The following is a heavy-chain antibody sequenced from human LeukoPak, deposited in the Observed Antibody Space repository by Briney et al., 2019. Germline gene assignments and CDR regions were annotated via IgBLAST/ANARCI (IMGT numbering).Heavy chain of an antibody. V-gene: IGHV5-51*01. CDR1: GYIFSAYW. D-gene: IGHD2-15*01. CDR2: IYPSGSDI. CDR3: ARQAYCSGDSCFSFLDPFDI. Sequence: GESLKISCRTSGYIFSAYWIGWVRHMPGRGLEWMGIIYPSGSDIKYSPSFQGHVTISADKSINTAYLQWSSLKASDSAMYYCARQAYCSGDSCFSFLDPFDIWGQGTMVTVSS. J-gene: IGHJ3*02.